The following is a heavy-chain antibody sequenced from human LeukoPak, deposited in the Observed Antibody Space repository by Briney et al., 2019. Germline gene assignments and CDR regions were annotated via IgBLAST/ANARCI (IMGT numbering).Heavy chain of an antibody. V-gene: IGHV1-69*13. CDR3: ARGDYGDYANWFDP. CDR1: GGTFSSYA. Sequence: ASVKVSCKASGGTFSSYAISWVRQAPGQWLEWMGGIIPIFGTANYAQKFQGRVTITADESTSTAYMELSSLRSEDTAVYYCARGDYGDYANWFDPWGQGTLVTVSS. D-gene: IGHD4-17*01. J-gene: IGHJ5*02. CDR2: IIPIFGTA.